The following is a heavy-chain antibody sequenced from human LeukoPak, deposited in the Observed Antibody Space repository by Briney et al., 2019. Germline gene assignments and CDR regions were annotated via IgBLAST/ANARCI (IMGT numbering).Heavy chain of an antibody. CDR3: ARRAYCGGDCYAVDY. Sequence: PGESLKISCKGSGYSFTNYWVAWVRQMPGKGLEWMGIIYPGDSDTRYSPSFQGQVTISADKSISTAYLQWSSLKASDTAMYYCARRAYCGGDCYAVDYWGQGTLVTVSS. V-gene: IGHV5-51*01. D-gene: IGHD2-21*02. J-gene: IGHJ4*02. CDR2: IYPGDSDT. CDR1: GYSFTNYW.